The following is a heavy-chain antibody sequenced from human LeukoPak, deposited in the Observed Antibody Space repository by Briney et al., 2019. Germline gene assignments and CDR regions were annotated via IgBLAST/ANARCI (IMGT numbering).Heavy chain of an antibody. CDR1: GFTFSSYA. CDR2: ISGSGGST. D-gene: IGHD7-27*01. Sequence: GGSPRLSCAASGFTFSSYAMSWVRQAPGKGLEWVSSISGSGGSTYYADSVKGRFTISRDNSKNTLYLQMNSLRAEDTAVYYCAKGQLGITPYYFDYWGQGTLVTVSS. CDR3: AKGQLGITPYYFDY. J-gene: IGHJ4*02. V-gene: IGHV3-23*01.